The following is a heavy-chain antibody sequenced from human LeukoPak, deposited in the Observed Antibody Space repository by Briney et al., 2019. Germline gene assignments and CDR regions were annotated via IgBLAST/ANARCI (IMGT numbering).Heavy chain of an antibody. V-gene: IGHV4-34*01. D-gene: IGHD1-26*01. Sequence: SETLSLTCAVYGGSFSGYYWSWIRQPPGKGLEWIGEINHSGSTNYNPSLKSRVTMSVDTSKNQFSLKLSSVTAADTAVYYCARGISGSYYDWFDPWGQGTLVTVSS. CDR3: ARGISGSYYDWFDP. CDR1: GGSFSGYY. CDR2: INHSGST. J-gene: IGHJ5*02.